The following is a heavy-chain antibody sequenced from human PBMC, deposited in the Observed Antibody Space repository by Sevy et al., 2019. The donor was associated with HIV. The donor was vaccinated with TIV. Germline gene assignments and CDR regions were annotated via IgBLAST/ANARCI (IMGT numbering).Heavy chain of an antibody. CDR3: AKSGGYTKGAFDI. Sequence: GGSLRLSCAASGFTFSSYAMSWVRQAPGKGLEWVSAISGSGGSTYYADSVKGRFIISRDNSKNTLYLQMNSLRAEDTAVYYCAKSGGYTKGAFDIWGQGTMVTVSS. V-gene: IGHV3-23*01. D-gene: IGHD5-12*01. CDR2: ISGSGGST. CDR1: GFTFSSYA. J-gene: IGHJ3*02.